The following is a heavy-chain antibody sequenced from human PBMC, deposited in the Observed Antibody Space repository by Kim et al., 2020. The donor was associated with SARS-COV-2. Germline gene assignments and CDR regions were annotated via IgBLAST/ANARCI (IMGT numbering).Heavy chain of an antibody. Sequence: ADSVKGRFTMSRDNSKNTLYLQMSSLRAEDTAVYYCAKDSYYGSGTYCDYWGQGTLVTVSS. D-gene: IGHD3-10*01. CDR3: AKDSYYGSGTYCDY. J-gene: IGHJ4*02. V-gene: IGHV3-23*01.